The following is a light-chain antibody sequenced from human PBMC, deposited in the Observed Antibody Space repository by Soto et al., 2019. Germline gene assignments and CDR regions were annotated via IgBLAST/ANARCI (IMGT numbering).Light chain of an antibody. Sequence: QSVLTQPPSVSAAPGQKVTISCSGSSSNIGENYVSWYQQFPETAPKLLIYEHSKRPSGIPDRFSGSKSGTSATLDITGLQSGDEADYYCGTWDSSLSAGVFGGGTKSPS. CDR1: SSNIGENY. CDR3: GTWDSSLSAGV. V-gene: IGLV1-51*02. CDR2: EHS. J-gene: IGLJ2*01.